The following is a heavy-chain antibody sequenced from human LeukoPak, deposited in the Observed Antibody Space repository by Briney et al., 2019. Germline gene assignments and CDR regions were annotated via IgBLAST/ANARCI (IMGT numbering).Heavy chain of an antibody. V-gene: IGHV3-21*01. CDR3: ARGVRDFWSGYELDY. D-gene: IGHD3-3*01. CDR1: GFTSSSYS. J-gene: IGHJ4*02. CDR2: ISSSSSYI. Sequence: PGGSLRLSCAASGFTSSSYSMNWVRQAPGKGLEWVSSISSSSSYIYYADSVKGRFTISRDNAKNSLYLQMNSLRAEDTAVYYCARGVRDFWSGYELDYWGQGTLVTVSS.